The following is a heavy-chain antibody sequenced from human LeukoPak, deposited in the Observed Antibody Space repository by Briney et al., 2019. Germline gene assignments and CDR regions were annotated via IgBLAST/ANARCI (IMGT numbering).Heavy chain of an antibody. CDR2: INPNSGGT. CDR1: GYTFTGYY. CDR3: AKGAFATMVGGTTPLFDY. D-gene: IGHD3-10*01. V-gene: IGHV1-2*02. J-gene: IGHJ4*02. Sequence: ASVKVSCKASGYTFTGYYMHWVRQAPGQGLEWMGWINPNSGGTNYAQKFQGRVTLTRDTSISTAYMELSRLTSDDTAVYYCAKGAFATMVGGTTPLFDYWGQGTLVTVSS.